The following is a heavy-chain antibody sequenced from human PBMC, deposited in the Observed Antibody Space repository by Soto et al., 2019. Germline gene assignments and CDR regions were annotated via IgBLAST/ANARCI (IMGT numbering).Heavy chain of an antibody. CDR1: GFTFSNAW. D-gene: IGHD2-15*01. Sequence: GGSLRLSCAASGFTFSNAWMSWVRQAPGKGLEWVGRIKSKTDGGTTDYAAPVKGRFTISRDDSKNTLYLQMNSLKTEDTAVYYCTTDSSVQYCSGGSCYSDDAFDIWGQGTMVTVSS. J-gene: IGHJ3*02. CDR3: TTDSSVQYCSGGSCYSDDAFDI. V-gene: IGHV3-15*01. CDR2: IKSKTDGGTT.